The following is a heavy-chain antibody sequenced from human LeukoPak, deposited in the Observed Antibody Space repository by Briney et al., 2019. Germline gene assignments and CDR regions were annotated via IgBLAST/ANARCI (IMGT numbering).Heavy chain of an antibody. J-gene: IGHJ6*03. CDR2: ISSSGSTI. D-gene: IGHD6-13*01. CDR1: GFTFSDYY. CDR3: ARGDSSSFYYYYMDV. Sequence: GGSLRLSCAASGFTFSDYYMSWIRQAPGKGLGWVSYISSSGSTIYYADSVKGRFTISRDNAKNSLYLQMNSLRAEDTAVYYCARGDSSSFYYYYMDVWGKGTTVTVSS. V-gene: IGHV3-11*04.